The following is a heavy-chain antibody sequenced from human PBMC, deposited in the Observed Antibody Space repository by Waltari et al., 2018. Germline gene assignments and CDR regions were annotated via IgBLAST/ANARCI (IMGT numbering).Heavy chain of an antibody. CDR2: INPNSGGT. CDR3: ARVASIAAAGTGWFDP. CDR1: GYTFTGYY. J-gene: IGHJ5*02. Sequence: QVQLVQSGAEVKKPGASVKVSCKASGYTFTGYYMHWVRQAPGQGLEWVGWINPNSGGTNYAQKFQGWVTMTRDTSISTAYMELSRLRSDDTAVYYCARVASIAAAGTGWFDPWGQGTLVTVSS. V-gene: IGHV1-2*04. D-gene: IGHD6-13*01.